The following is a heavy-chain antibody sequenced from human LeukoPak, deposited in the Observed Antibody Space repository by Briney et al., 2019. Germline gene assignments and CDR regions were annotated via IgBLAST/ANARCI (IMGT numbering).Heavy chain of an antibody. CDR3: ARSGGSYYFDY. D-gene: IGHD2-15*01. V-gene: IGHV1-2*06. J-gene: IGHJ4*02. CDR1: GYTFTGYY. CDR2: INPNSGGT. Sequence: GASVTVSCTTSGYTFTGYYMHWVRQAPGQGLEWMGRINPNSGGTNYAQKFQGRVTMSRDTSISIAYMELSRLRSDDTAVYYCARSGGSYYFDYWGQGTLVTVSS.